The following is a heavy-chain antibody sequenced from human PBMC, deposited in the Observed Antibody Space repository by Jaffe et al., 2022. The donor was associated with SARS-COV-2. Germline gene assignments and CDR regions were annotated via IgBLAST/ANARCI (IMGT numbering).Heavy chain of an antibody. CDR1: GFTFSSYS. CDR3: ATDYYMDV. J-gene: IGHJ6*03. CDR2: ITSSSRRI. V-gene: IGHV3-48*01. Sequence: EVQLVESGGGLVQPGGSLRLSCAVSGFTFSSYSMNWVRQAPGKGLEWVSSITSSSRRIYYADSVKGRFTISRDNAKNSLYLQMNSLRAEDTAVYYCATDYYMDVWGKGTTVTLSS.